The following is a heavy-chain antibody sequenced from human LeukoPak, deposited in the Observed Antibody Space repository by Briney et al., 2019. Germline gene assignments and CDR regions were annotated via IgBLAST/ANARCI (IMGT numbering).Heavy chain of an antibody. CDR2: IYYSGTT. D-gene: IGHD2-15*01. J-gene: IGHJ4*02. CDR3: ARNFPGVGCSGGSCYDY. CDR1: GGSISSSGYY. V-gene: IGHV4-39*07. Sequence: SETLSLTCTVSGGSISSSGYYWGCIRQPPGKGLEWIGIIYYSGTTYYNPSLKSRVTISIDTSKNQFSLKLSSVTAADTAVYFCARNFPGVGCSGGSCYDYWGQGTLVTVSS.